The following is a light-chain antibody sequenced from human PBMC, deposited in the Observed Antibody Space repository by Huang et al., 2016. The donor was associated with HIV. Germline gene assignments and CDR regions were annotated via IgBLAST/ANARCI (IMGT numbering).Light chain of an antibody. V-gene: IGKV1-6*01. CDR1: QDIGND. CDR2: TAS. CDR3: LQDYTYPWT. J-gene: IGKJ1*01. Sequence: ATQMTQSPASLSASVGDRVTITCRASQDIGNDLGWYQQRLGKAPKLLVSTASHLQSGVPSRFTGSGSGTHFTLTISGLQPEDFATYYRLQDYTYPWTFGQGTKVEI.